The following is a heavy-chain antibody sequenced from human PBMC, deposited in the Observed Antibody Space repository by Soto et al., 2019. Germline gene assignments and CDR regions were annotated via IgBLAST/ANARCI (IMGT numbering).Heavy chain of an antibody. Sequence: QVQLVQSGAEVKKPGASVKVSCKASGYTFTGYYMHWVRQAPGQGLEWMGWINPNSGGTNYAQKFQGGVTMTRDTSISPVYMELSRLRSDDTAGYYWARGPNMLNPRFDYWGQGTLVTVSS. J-gene: IGHJ4*02. CDR2: INPNSGGT. V-gene: IGHV1-2*02. CDR3: ARGPNMLNPRFDY. D-gene: IGHD2-8*01. CDR1: GYTFTGYY.